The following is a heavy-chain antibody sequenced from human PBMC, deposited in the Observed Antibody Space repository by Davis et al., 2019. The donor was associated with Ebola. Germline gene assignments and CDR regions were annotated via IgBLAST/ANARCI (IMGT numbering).Heavy chain of an antibody. V-gene: IGHV4-39*07. CDR1: GGSISSSSYY. D-gene: IGHD3-22*01. J-gene: IGHJ4*02. CDR3: ARGLSSGYYYYFDY. CDR2: IYYSGST. Sequence: SETLSLTCTVSGGSISSSSYYCVWLRQPPGKGLEWIGSIYYSGSTYYNPSLKSRVTISVDTSKNQFSLKLSSVTAADTAVYYCARGLSSGYYYYFDYWGQGTLVTVSS.